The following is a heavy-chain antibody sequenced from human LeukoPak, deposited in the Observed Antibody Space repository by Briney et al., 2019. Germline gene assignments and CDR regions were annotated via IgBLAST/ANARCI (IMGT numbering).Heavy chain of an antibody. CDR1: GYTFTSYG. Sequence: GASVKVSCKASGYTFTSYGISWVRQAPGQGLEWMGWISEYNGNTNYAQKLQGRVTMTTDTSTSTAYMELRSLRSDDTAVYYCARDLKVRGVHYYYYGMDVWGQGTTVTVSS. J-gene: IGHJ6*02. V-gene: IGHV1-18*01. D-gene: IGHD3-10*01. CDR3: ARDLKVRGVHYYYYGMDV. CDR2: ISEYNGNT.